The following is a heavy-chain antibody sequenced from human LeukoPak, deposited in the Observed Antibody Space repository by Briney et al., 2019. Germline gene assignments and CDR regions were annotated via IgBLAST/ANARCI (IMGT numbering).Heavy chain of an antibody. Sequence: GGSLTLSCTASGFTFTDYAMSWVRQAPGKGLEWVSTISGSGGSTYYADSVKGRFTISRDNSENTLYLQMNSLRAEDTAVYYCAKTLSPKYYFDYWGQGTLVTVSS. CDR3: AKTLSPKYYFDY. J-gene: IGHJ4*02. CDR1: GFTFTDYA. CDR2: ISGSGGST. V-gene: IGHV3-23*01. D-gene: IGHD2/OR15-2a*01.